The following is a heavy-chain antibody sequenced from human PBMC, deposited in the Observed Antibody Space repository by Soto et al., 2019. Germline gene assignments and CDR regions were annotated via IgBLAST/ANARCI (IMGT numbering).Heavy chain of an antibody. J-gene: IGHJ6*02. CDR2: IYTSGST. V-gene: IGHV4-61*01. D-gene: IGHD1-26*01. CDR3: ARDRRTMGADALSGMDV. CDR1: GGAVSSGTYY. Sequence: SETLSLTCTVSGGAVSSGTYYWSWIRQPPGKGLEWIGRIYTSGSTNYNPSLKSRVTMSVDTSKNQFSLKLSSVTAADTAVYYCARDRRTMGADALSGMDVWGQGTTVTVSS.